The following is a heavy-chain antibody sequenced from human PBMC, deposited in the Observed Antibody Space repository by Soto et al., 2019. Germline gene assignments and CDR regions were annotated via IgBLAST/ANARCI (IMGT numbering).Heavy chain of an antibody. D-gene: IGHD6-13*01. CDR1: GFTFSNYE. CDR2: ISNNGAHT. CDR3: ARRGYGSSWSPGGSTDPYYYYGMDV. Sequence: SCAASGFTFSNYEMHWVRQAPGKGLEYVSGISNNGAHTDYAKSVKGRFTISRDNSENTLYLQMGSLRAEDMALYYCARRGYGSSWSPGGSTDPYYYYGMDVWGQGTTVTVSS. J-gene: IGHJ6*02. V-gene: IGHV3-64*01.